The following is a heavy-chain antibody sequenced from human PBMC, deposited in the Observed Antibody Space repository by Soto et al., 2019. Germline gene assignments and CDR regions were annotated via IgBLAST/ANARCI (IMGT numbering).Heavy chain of an antibody. CDR2: ISGSGGST. Sequence: PGGSLRLSCAASGFTFSSYAMSWVRQAPGKGLEWVSAISGSGGSTYYADSVKGRFTISRDNSKNTLYLQMNSLRAEDTAVYYCAKDLGDSSGYYLGFWFDPWGQGTLVTAPQ. D-gene: IGHD3-22*01. J-gene: IGHJ5*02. V-gene: IGHV3-23*01. CDR1: GFTFSSYA. CDR3: AKDLGDSSGYYLGFWFDP.